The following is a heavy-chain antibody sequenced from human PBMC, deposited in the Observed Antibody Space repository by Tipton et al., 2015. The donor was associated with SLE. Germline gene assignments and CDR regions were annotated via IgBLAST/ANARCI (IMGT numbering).Heavy chain of an antibody. J-gene: IGHJ2*01. Sequence: SLRLSCAASGLTFSSYALTWVRRAPGKGLEWVSAISSSGSSTFYADSVKARFTISRDNSKNTLYLQMNSLRAGDTAVYYCAKVLVRGWYFDLWGRGTLVTVSP. CDR2: ISSSGSST. V-gene: IGHV3-23*01. CDR3: AKVLVRGWYFDL. CDR1: GLTFSSYA. D-gene: IGHD6-13*01.